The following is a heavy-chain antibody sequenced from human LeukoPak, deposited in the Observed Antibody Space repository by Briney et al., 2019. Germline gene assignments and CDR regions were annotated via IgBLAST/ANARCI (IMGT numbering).Heavy chain of an antibody. J-gene: IGHJ3*02. D-gene: IGHD6-13*01. CDR2: IYPGDSDT. CDR1: GYSFTSYW. CDR3: ARLSGYSRTLTAFDI. V-gene: IGHV5-51*01. Sequence: GESLKISCKGSGYSFTSYWIGWVRQMPGKGLEWMGIIYPGDSDTRYSPSFQGQVTISADKSISTAYLQWSSLKASDTAMYYCARLSGYSRTLTAFDIWGQGTMVTVSS.